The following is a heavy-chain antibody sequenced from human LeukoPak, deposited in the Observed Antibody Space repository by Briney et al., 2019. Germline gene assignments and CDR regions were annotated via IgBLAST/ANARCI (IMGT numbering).Heavy chain of an antibody. D-gene: IGHD6-19*01. CDR2: IRSKANNYAT. J-gene: IGHJ3*02. CDR3: THGGWYENVFDI. Sequence: GGSLRLSCAASGFTFSNAWMSWVRQAPGKGREWVGRIRSKANNYATVYLASLKGRFTISRDDSKNTAYLQMNSLQSEDTAVYYCTHGGWYENVFDIWGQGTMVTVSS. V-gene: IGHV3-73*01. CDR1: GFTFSNAW.